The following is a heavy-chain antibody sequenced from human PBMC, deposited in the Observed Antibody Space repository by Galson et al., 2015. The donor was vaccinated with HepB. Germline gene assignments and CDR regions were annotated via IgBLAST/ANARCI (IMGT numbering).Heavy chain of an antibody. D-gene: IGHD3-10*01. CDR2: IIPIFGTA. J-gene: IGHJ6*02. Sequence: SVKVSCKASGGTFSSYAISWVRQAPGQGLEWMGGIIPIFGTANYAQKFQGRVTITADESTSTAYMELSSLRSEDTAVYYCARGSYYYGSGSYGGYYYYYYGMDVWGQGTTVTVSS. V-gene: IGHV1-69*13. CDR3: ARGSYYYGSGSYGGYYYYYYGMDV. CDR1: GGTFSSYA.